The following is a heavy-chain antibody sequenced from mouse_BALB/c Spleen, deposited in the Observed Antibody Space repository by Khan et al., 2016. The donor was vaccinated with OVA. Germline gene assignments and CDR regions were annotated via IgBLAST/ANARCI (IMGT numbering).Heavy chain of an antibody. CDR3: ARDGGRY. CDR2: INPKNGVT. D-gene: IGHD3-3*01. J-gene: IGHJ4*01. Sequence: EVQLQQSGPELVKPGASVKISCKTSGYTFTEYTLHWVKQSPGKSLEWIGVINPKNGVTRYNQKFKGKTKLTVDKSSSTAYMEFCSLTSEDSAIYYCARDGGRYWSQGTSVTVSS. CDR1: GYTFTEYT. V-gene: IGHV1-18*01.